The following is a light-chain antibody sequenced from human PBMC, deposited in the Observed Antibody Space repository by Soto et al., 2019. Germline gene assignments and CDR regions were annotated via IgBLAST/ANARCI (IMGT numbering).Light chain of an antibody. CDR2: RNN. Sequence: SVLTQPPSASGTPGQRVTISCSGSSSNIGSNYVYWYQQLPGTAPKLLIYRNNQRPSGVPDRFSGSTSGTSASLASSGLRSEDEADYYCAAWDDSLGGSYVFGTGTKLTVL. V-gene: IGLV1-47*01. CDR3: AAWDDSLGGSYV. J-gene: IGLJ1*01. CDR1: SSNIGSNY.